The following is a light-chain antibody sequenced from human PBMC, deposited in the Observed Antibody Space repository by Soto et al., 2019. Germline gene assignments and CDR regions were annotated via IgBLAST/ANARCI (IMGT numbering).Light chain of an antibody. V-gene: IGKV1-6*01. CDR1: QDIGNA. J-gene: IGKJ2*01. CDR2: AAS. CDR3: LQEYTFPYT. Sequence: AIQMTQSPSSLSASVGDRVTITCRASQDIGNALGWFQQKPGKAPNVLIYAASSLQSGVPSRLSGSGSGTDFTLTISSLQPEDFAAYYCLQEYTFPYTFGQGTKLEIK.